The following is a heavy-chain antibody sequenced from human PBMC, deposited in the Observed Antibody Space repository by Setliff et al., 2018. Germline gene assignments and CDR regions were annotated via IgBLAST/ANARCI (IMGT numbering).Heavy chain of an antibody. CDR2: INPSGGST. J-gene: IGHJ6*02. Sequence: GASVKVSCKASGYTFASYYLHWVRQAPGQDLEWMGIINPSGGSTSYAQKFQGRVTMTRNTSISTAYMELSSLRSEDTAVYYCARTYSSSWYYYYGMDVWGQGTTVAVSS. D-gene: IGHD6-13*01. V-gene: IGHV1-46*01. CDR1: GYTFASYY. CDR3: ARTYSSSWYYYYGMDV.